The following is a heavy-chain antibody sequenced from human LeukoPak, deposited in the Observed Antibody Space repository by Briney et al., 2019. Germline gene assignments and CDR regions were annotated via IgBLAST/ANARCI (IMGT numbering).Heavy chain of an antibody. CDR1: GYTFTGYY. D-gene: IGHD6-19*01. J-gene: IGHJ4*02. Sequence: VASVKVSCKASGYTFTGYYMHWVRQARGQGLEWMGWINPNSGGTNYAQKFQGGVTMTRDTSISIAYMELSRLRSDDTAVYYCARADRAVAGEGVDYWGQGTLVTVSS. CDR3: ARADRAVAGEGVDY. V-gene: IGHV1-2*02. CDR2: INPNSGGT.